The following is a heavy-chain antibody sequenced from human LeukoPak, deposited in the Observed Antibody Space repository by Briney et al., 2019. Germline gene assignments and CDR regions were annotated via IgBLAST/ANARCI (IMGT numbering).Heavy chain of an antibody. V-gene: IGHV4-59*12. CDR3: ARDFATVVTFNYFDY. Sequence: TSETLSLTCTVSGGSISRYYWSWIRQSPGKGLEWIGYIYYSGSTNYNPSLKSRVTISVDTSKNQFSLKLSSVTAADTAVYYCARDFATVVTFNYFDYWGQGTLVTVSS. D-gene: IGHD4-23*01. J-gene: IGHJ4*02. CDR2: IYYSGST. CDR1: GGSISRYY.